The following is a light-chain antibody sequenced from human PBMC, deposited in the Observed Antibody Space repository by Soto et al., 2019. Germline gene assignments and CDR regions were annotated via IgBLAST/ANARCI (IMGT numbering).Light chain of an antibody. V-gene: IGLV2-14*01. CDR2: EVS. CDR1: SSDVGDYKY. CDR3: HSYPTRTPLGV. J-gene: IGLJ1*01. Sequence: QSALTQPASVSGSPGQSITISCTGTSSDVGDYKYVSWYQQHPGKAPKLLIYEVSHRPAGVSNRFSGSNSGNTASLNISGLQAEEDPDYYCHSYPTRTPLGVFGPGTKVTVL.